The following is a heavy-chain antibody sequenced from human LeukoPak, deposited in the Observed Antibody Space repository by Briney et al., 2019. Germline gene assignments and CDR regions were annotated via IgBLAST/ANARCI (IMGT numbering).Heavy chain of an antibody. V-gene: IGHV3-7*01. D-gene: IGHD3-3*01. CDR3: ATDRGWRTSGYYLYYFEY. Sequence: GGSLRLSCAASGFIFTNYFVSWVRQAPGKGLEWVASIKHDGSEKYYVDSVRGRFTISRDNTMNSLYLQMSSLRAEDTAVYYCATDRGWRTSGYYLYYFEYWGQGTLVTYSS. CDR2: IKHDGSEK. CDR1: GFIFTNYF. J-gene: IGHJ4*02.